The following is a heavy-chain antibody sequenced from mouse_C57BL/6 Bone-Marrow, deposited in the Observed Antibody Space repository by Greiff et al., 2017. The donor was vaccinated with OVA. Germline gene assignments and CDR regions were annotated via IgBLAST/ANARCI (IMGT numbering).Heavy chain of an antibody. Sequence: DVQLVESGAGLVKPGGSLKLSCAASGFTFSSYAMSWVRQTPEKRLEWVAYISRGGDYISYADTVKGRFTISRDNARNTLYLQMSSLNSEDTAMYYCTRLLDAMDYWGQGTSVTVSS. V-gene: IGHV5-9-1*02. D-gene: IGHD2-1*01. CDR1: GFTFSSYA. CDR3: TRLLDAMDY. J-gene: IGHJ4*01. CDR2: ISRGGDYI.